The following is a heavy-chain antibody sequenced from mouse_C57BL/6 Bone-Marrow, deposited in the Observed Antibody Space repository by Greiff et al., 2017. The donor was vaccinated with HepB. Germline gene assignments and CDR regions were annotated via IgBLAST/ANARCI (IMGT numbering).Heavy chain of an antibody. J-gene: IGHJ4*01. CDR2: IDPETGGT. D-gene: IGHD2-12*01. CDR1: GYTFTDYE. V-gene: IGHV1-15*01. CDR3: TRYRLW. Sequence: VQLQESGAELVRPGASVTLSCKASGYTFTDYEMHWVKQTPVHGLEWIGAIDPETGGTAYNQKFKGKAILTADKSSSTAYMELRSLTSEDSAVYYCTRYRLWWGQGTSVTVSS.